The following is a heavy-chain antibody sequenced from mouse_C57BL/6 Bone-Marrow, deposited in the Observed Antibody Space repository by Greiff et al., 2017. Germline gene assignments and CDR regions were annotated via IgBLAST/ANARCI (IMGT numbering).Heavy chain of an antibody. CDR3: ERLISTVVPSFAY. V-gene: IGHV5-6*02. Sequence: DVKLQESGGDLVKPGGSLKLSCAASGFTFSSYGMSWVRQTPDKRLEWVATISSGGSYTYYPDSVKGRFTISRDNAKNTLYLQMSSLKSEDTAMYYCERLISTVVPSFAYWGQGTLVTVSA. CDR1: GFTFSSYG. J-gene: IGHJ3*01. D-gene: IGHD1-1*01. CDR2: ISSGGSYT.